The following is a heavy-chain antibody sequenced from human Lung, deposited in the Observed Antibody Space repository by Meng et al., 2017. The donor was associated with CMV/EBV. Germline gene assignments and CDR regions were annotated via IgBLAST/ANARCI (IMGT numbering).Heavy chain of an antibody. D-gene: IGHD2-2*01. Sequence: HLVRVGGEVKKPGASVKVSCKASGYSFTTYAMHRVRQAHGQRLEWMGWINAGNGNTKYSEKFQSRVTITRDTAASTAYMELSSLRSEDTAVYYCARTGCSSSSCYDYWGQGTLVTVSS. V-gene: IGHV1-3*01. CDR1: GYSFTTYA. CDR3: ARTGCSSSSCYDY. J-gene: IGHJ4*02. CDR2: INAGNGNT.